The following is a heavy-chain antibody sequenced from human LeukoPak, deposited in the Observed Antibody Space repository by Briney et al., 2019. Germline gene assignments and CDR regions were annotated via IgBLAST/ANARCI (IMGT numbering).Heavy chain of an antibody. CDR1: GFTFDDYG. Sequence: GGSLRLSCAASGFTFDDYGMSWVRQAPGKGLEWVSYISSSGSTIYYADSVKGRFTISRDNAKNSLYLQMNSLRAEDTAVYYCAKDGDTVSGTYYFDMDVWGKGTTVTISS. CDR2: ISSSGSTI. V-gene: IGHV3-48*03. CDR3: AKDGDTVSGTYYFDMDV. D-gene: IGHD1-26*01. J-gene: IGHJ6*03.